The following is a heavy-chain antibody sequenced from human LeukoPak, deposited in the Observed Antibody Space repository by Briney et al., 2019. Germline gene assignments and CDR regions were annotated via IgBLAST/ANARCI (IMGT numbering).Heavy chain of an antibody. CDR2: IRATGDTT. J-gene: IGHJ4*02. Sequence: GGSLRLSCAASGFTFSSYSMTWVRQAPGKGLQWVSSIRATGDTTFYADSVKGRFTISRDNSKNTLYLQMNSLRAEGTAVYYCARGGYTTYFDYWGQGFLVTVSS. CDR3: ARGGYTTYFDY. CDR1: GFTFSSYS. D-gene: IGHD6-13*01. V-gene: IGHV3-23*01.